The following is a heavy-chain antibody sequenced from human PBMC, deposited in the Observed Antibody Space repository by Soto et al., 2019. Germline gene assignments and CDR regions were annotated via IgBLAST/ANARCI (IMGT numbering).Heavy chain of an antibody. Sequence: GASLKVSCKASGYTFTGYYMHWVRQAPGQGLEWMGWINPNSGGTNYAQKFQGWVTMTRDTSISTAYMELSRLRSDDTAVYYCARGSPDYDFWSGYTLRNWFDPWGQGTLVTVSS. V-gene: IGHV1-2*04. CDR2: INPNSGGT. D-gene: IGHD3-3*01. CDR1: GYTFTGYY. CDR3: ARGSPDYDFWSGYTLRNWFDP. J-gene: IGHJ5*02.